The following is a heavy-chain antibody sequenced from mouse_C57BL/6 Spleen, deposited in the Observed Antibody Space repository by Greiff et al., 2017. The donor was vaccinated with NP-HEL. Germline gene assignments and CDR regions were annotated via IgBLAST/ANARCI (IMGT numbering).Heavy chain of an antibody. Sequence: EVQLVESEGGLVQPGSSMKLSCTASGFTFSDYYMAWVRQVPEKGLEWVANINYDGSSTYYLDSLKSRFIISRDNAKNILYLQMSSLKSEDTATYYCARLAGTGYWYFDVWGTGTTVTVSS. D-gene: IGHD4-1*01. J-gene: IGHJ1*03. V-gene: IGHV5-16*01. CDR2: INYDGSST. CDR3: ARLAGTGYWYFDV. CDR1: GFTFSDYY.